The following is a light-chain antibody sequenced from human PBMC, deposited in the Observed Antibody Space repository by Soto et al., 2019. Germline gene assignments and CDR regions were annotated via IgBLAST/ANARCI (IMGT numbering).Light chain of an antibody. CDR1: PSVSSR. CDR3: QQYNNWPLT. Sequence: EIVMTQSPATLSVSPGESATLSCRTSPSVSSRLGWYQQKPGQAPRLLIYGASTRATDIPARFSGSGSGTEFTLTISSLQSEDFAVYYCQQYNNWPLTFGGGTKVEIK. V-gene: IGKV3-15*01. J-gene: IGKJ4*01. CDR2: GAS.